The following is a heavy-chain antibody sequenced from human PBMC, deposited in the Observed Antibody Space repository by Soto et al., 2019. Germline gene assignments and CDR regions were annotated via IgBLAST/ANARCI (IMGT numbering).Heavy chain of an antibody. CDR2: IYYSGST. CDR3: ARQHYYDSSGYYYLDYFDY. CDR1: SGSISSSTYY. Sequence: SETLSLTCTVSSGSISSSTYYWSWIRQPPGKGLEWIGYIYYSGSTNYSPSLKSRVTISVDTSKNQFSLKLSSVTAADTAVYYCARQHYYDSSGYYYLDYFDYWGQGTLVTVPQ. V-gene: IGHV4-61*05. J-gene: IGHJ4*02. D-gene: IGHD3-22*01.